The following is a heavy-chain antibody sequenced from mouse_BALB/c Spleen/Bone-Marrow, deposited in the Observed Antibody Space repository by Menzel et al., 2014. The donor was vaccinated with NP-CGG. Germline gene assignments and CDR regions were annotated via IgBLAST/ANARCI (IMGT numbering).Heavy chain of an antibody. CDR1: GYAFTNYL. Sequence: VQLQQSGAELVRPGTSVKVSCKASGYAFTNYLIEWIKKRPGQGLEWIGVINPGSGGTNYNEKFKGKATLTADKSSSTAYMRLSSLTSDDSAVYFCARGDLYYGNLYAMDYWGQGTSVAVSS. CDR3: ARGDLYYGNLYAMDY. D-gene: IGHD2-1*01. J-gene: IGHJ4*01. CDR2: INPGSGGT. V-gene: IGHV1-54*01.